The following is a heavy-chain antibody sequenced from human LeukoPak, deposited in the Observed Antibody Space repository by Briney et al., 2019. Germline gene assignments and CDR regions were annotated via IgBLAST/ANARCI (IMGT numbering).Heavy chain of an antibody. V-gene: IGHV3-7*03. J-gene: IGHJ3*02. Sequence: GGSLRLSCAASGFTFSSYWMNWVRQAPGKGLEWVASVNEGGSERYYVDSVRGRFTISRDNAKNSLYLQMNSLRAEDTAVYYCAKDFMIVVVDAFDIWGQGTMVTVSS. CDR2: VNEGGSER. CDR1: GFTFSSYW. D-gene: IGHD3-22*01. CDR3: AKDFMIVVVDAFDI.